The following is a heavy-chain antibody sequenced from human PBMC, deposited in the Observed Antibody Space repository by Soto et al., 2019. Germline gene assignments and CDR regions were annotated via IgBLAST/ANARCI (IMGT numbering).Heavy chain of an antibody. CDR3: ARDDGYDSTGYYAYYYYGRDV. CDR2: ISSCGSTI. J-gene: IGHJ6*02. V-gene: IGHV3-11*01. D-gene: IGHD3-22*01. Sequence: QVQLVESGGGLVKPGGSLRLSCAASGFTFTDYYVSWIRQAPGQGLEWVSYISSCGSTIYYADSVKGRFTISRDNAKNSLYMQMNSLRAEDTAVYYCARDDGYDSTGYYAYYYYGRDVWGQGTTVTVSS. CDR1: GFTFTDYY.